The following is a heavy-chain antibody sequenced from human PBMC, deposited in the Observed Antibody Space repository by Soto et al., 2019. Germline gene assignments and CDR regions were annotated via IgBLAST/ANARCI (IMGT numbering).Heavy chain of an antibody. CDR1: GDYISNRNYH. J-gene: IGHJ5*02. CDR2: IYYSGNT. D-gene: IGHD3-10*01. Sequence: PSETLSLTCIVSGDYISNRNYHWGWTRQPPGKGLEWIGSIYYSGNTYYNPSLKSRVTISADTSKNQFSLKLSSVTAADTAVYYCARASFRRLDPWGQGTLVTVSS. CDR3: ARASFRRLDP. V-gene: IGHV4-39*07.